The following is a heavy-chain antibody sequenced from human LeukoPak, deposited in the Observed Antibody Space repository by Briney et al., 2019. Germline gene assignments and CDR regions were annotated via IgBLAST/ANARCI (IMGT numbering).Heavy chain of an antibody. J-gene: IGHJ5*02. CDR1: GGSISSGGYY. V-gene: IGHV4-31*03. CDR2: IYYSGST. D-gene: IGHD2-8*01. Sequence: SETLSLTCTVSGGSISSGGYYWSWIRQHPGKGLEWIGYIYYSGSTYYNPSLKSRVTISVDTSKNQFSLKLSSVTAADTAVYYCAREVLYHLNWFDPWGQGTLVTVSS. CDR3: AREVLYHLNWFDP.